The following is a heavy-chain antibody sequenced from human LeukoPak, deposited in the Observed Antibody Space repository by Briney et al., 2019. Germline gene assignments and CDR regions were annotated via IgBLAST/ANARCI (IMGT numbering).Heavy chain of an antibody. CDR3: ARGGPLPFDWNYGPLNWFDP. D-gene: IGHD1-7*01. CDR2: ISAYNGNT. CDR1: GYTFTSYG. J-gene: IGHJ5*02. Sequence: ASVKVSCKASGYTFTSYGISWVRQAPGQGLEWMGWISAYNGNTNYAQKLQGRVTMTTDTSTSTAYMELRSLRSDDTAVYYCARGGPLPFDWNYGPLNWFDPWGQGTLVTVSS. V-gene: IGHV1-18*01.